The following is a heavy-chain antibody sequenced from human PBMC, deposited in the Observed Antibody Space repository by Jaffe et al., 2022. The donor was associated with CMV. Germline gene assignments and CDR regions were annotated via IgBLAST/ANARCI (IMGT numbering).Heavy chain of an antibody. CDR3: ARDLYYGGAFDI. J-gene: IGHJ3*02. CDR1: GGSISSYY. CDR2: IYYSGST. Sequence: QVQLQESGPGLVKPSETLSLTCTVSGGSISSYYWSWIRQPPGKRLEWIGYIYYSGSTNYNPSLKSRVTISVDTSKNQFSLKLSSVTAADTAVYYCARDLYYGGAFDIWGQGTMVTVSS. V-gene: IGHV4-59*01. D-gene: IGHD3-22*01.